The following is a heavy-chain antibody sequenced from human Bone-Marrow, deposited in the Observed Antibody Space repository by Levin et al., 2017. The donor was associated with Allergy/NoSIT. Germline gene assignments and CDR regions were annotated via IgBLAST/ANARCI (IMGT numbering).Heavy chain of an antibody. Sequence: ASVKVSCSVSGYTFSDYYIHWIRQTPGQGLEWIGWIDPTRGATQFAEKFHARVVLTRNSSISTAYMELGKLRSDDTALYYCARGGASSNDHWGQGTLVTVSS. V-gene: IGHV1-2*02. CDR2: IDPTRGAT. CDR3: ARGGASSNDH. J-gene: IGHJ4*02. D-gene: IGHD6-13*01. CDR1: GYTFSDYY.